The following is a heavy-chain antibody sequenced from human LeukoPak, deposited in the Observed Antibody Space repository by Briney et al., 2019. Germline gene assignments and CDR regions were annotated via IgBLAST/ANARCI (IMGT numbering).Heavy chain of an antibody. V-gene: IGHV3-15*07. Sequence: GGSLRLSCAASGFSFSNAWMNWVRQAPGKGLEWVGRIKRKNQSGATEYAAAVKGRFTISRDNSKNTLYLQMNSLRAEDTAVYYCARDLAIADVDYYYGMDVWGQGTTVTVSS. CDR1: GFSFSNAW. D-gene: IGHD3-16*01. J-gene: IGHJ6*02. CDR2: IKRKNQSGAT. CDR3: ARDLAIADVDYYYGMDV.